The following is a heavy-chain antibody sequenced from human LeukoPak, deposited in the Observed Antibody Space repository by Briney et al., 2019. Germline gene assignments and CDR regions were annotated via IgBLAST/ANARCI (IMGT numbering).Heavy chain of an antibody. CDR2: INPNSGGT. V-gene: IGHV1-2*02. Sequence: GASVKVSCKASGYTFTGYYMHWVRQAPGQGLEWMGWINPNSGGTNYAQKFQGRVTMTRDTSIGTAYMELSRLRSDDTAVYYCARVPLYSSSSLDYWGQGTLVTVSS. CDR3: ARVPLYSSSSLDY. CDR1: GYTFTGYY. J-gene: IGHJ4*02. D-gene: IGHD6-13*01.